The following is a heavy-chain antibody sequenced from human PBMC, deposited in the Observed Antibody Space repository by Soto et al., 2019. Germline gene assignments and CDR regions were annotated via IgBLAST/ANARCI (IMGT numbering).Heavy chain of an antibody. J-gene: IGHJ4*02. CDR3: ATAEVDY. CDR1: GFNFGNNW. V-gene: IGHV3-74*01. Sequence: VGSLRLSCAASGFNFGNNWMHWVRQAPGKGLEWVSRMNSDGRTTNYADSVKGRFTVSRDNAKNTLYLQMNSLRAEDTAVYYCATAEVDYWGPGTLVTV. CDR2: MNSDGRTT.